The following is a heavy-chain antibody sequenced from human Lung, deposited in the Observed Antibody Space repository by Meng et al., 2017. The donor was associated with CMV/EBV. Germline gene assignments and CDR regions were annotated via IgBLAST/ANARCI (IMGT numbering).Heavy chain of an antibody. Sequence: SVXVSXXASGGTFSSYAISWVRQAPGQGLEWMGGIIPIFGTANYAQKFQGRVTITTDESTSTAYMELSSLRSEDTAVYYCARDLGNSYGYDYYYYYGMDVWGQGTTVTVSS. CDR2: IIPIFGTA. J-gene: IGHJ6*02. V-gene: IGHV1-69*05. D-gene: IGHD5-18*01. CDR3: ARDLGNSYGYDYYYYYGMDV. CDR1: GGTFSSYA.